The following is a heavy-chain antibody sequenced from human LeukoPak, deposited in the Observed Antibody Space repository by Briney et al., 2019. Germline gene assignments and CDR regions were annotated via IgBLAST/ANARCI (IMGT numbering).Heavy chain of an antibody. J-gene: IGHJ5*02. CDR2: IRFDGFNK. V-gene: IGHV3-30*02. D-gene: IGHD3-22*01. Sequence: GGSLGLSCAASGFTFSNYGMHWVRQAPGKGLEWVAFIRFDGFNKYYADSVKGRFTISRDNAKNSLYLQMNSLRAEDTAVYYCARTLYYYDSSGYSVWFDPWGQGTLVTVSS. CDR3: ARTLYYYDSSGYSVWFDP. CDR1: GFTFSNYG.